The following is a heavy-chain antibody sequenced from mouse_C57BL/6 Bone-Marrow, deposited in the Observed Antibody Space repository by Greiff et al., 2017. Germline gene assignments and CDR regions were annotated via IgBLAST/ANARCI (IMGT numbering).Heavy chain of an antibody. CDR3: TTSGFFFAY. CDR1: GFNIKDDY. J-gene: IGHJ3*01. V-gene: IGHV14-4*01. D-gene: IGHD3-1*01. CDR2: IDPENGDT. Sequence: EVHLVESGAELVRPGASVKLSCTASGFNIKDDYMHWVKQRPEQGLEWIGWIDPENGDTEYASKFQGKATITADTSSNTAYLQLSSLTSEDTAVYYCTTSGFFFAYWGQGTLVTVSA.